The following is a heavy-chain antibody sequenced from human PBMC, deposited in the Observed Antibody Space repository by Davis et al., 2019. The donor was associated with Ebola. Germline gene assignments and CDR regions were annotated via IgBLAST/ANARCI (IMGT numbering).Heavy chain of an antibody. V-gene: IGHV1-18*01. CDR2: ISPYNGNT. CDR3: ARGGDYNWFDP. Sequence: ASVKVSCKASGYTFTSYGISWVRQAPGQGLDWMGWISPYNGNTNYAQKIQGRVTMTTDTSTSTAYMELRSLRSDDTAVYSCARGGDYNWFDPWGQGTLVTVSS. CDR1: GYTFTSYG. J-gene: IGHJ5*02. D-gene: IGHD4-17*01.